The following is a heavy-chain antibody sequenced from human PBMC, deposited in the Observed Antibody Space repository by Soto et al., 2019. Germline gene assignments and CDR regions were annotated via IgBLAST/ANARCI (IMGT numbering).Heavy chain of an antibody. D-gene: IGHD6-6*01. V-gene: IGHV4-39*01. CDR1: GGSISSSSYY. J-gene: IGHJ6*03. CDR2: IYYSGST. CDR3: ARGQEYSNYMDV. Sequence: PSGTLSLTCTGAGGSISSSSYYWGWIRQPPGKGLEWIGSIYYSGSTYYNPSLKSRVTISVDTSKNQFSLKLSSVTAADTAVYYCARGQEYSNYMDVWGKGTTVTVSS.